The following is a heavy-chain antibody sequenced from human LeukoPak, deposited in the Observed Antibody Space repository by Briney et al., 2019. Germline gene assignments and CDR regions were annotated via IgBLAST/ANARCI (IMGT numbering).Heavy chain of an antibody. J-gene: IGHJ4*02. D-gene: IGHD3-3*01. CDR3: ARDRNTDFWSGYYTNYFDY. CDR2: INSDGSST. V-gene: IGHV3-74*01. CDR1: GFTFSSYW. Sequence: PGGSLRLSCAASGFTFSSYWMHWVRQAPGKGLVWVSRINSDGSSTSYADSVKGRFTISRGNAKNSLYLQMNSLRAEDTAVYYCARDRNTDFWSGYYTNYFDYWGQGTLVTVSS.